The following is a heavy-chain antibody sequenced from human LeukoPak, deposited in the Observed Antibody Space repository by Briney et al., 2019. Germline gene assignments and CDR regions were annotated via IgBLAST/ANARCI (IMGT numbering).Heavy chain of an antibody. CDR1: GGSISSSSYY. CDR2: IYYSGST. J-gene: IGHJ4*02. D-gene: IGHD3-10*01. CDR3: ARKTITGTTRGYFDY. Sequence: SETLSLTCTVSGGSISSSSYYWGWIRQPPGKGLEWIGSIYYSGSTYYNPSLKSRVTISVDTSKNQLSLKLSSVTAADTAVYYCARKTITGTTRGYFDYWGQGTLVTVSS. V-gene: IGHV4-39*01.